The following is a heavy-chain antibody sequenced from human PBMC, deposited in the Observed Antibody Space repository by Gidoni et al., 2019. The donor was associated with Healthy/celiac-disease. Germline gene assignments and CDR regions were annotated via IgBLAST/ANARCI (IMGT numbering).Heavy chain of an antibody. CDR3: AKDPRADY. CDR2: ISGSGGST. V-gene: IGHV3-23*01. Sequence: EVQLLESGGGLVQPGGSLRLSWAASGFTFSSYAMRWVRQSPGKGLEWVSAISGSGGSTYYADSVKGLFTIFRDNSKNTLYLQMNSLRAEDTAVYYCAKDPRADYLGQGTLVTVSS. J-gene: IGHJ4*02. CDR1: GFTFSSYA. D-gene: IGHD3-10*01.